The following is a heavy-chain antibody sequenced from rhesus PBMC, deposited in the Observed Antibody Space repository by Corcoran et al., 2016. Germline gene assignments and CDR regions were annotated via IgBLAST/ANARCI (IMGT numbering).Heavy chain of an antibody. CDR2: ISRSGRST. CDR1: GGSISSDY. J-gene: IGHJ6*01. D-gene: IGHD1-1*01. CDR3: ARHRELEDGLDS. V-gene: IGHV4-173*01. Sequence: QLQLQESGPGLVKPSETLSLTCAVSGGSISSDYCTWIRQPPGKGLEGIGRISRSGRSTDYNHSLMSRVTISTDTSKNQFSLMLSSGTAADTAVYYCARHRELEDGLDSWGQGVVVTVSS.